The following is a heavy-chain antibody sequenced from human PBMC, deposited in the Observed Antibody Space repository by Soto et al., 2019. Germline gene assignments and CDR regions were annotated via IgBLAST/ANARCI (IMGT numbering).Heavy chain of an antibody. V-gene: IGHV3-7*01. CDR2: IKQDGGEK. CDR3: ARDGPPYSTNDGWFGP. J-gene: IGHJ5*02. Sequence: GGSLRLSCAASGFPFNIYWMSWVRQTPGKGLEWVANIKQDGGEKHYVDPVKGRFTISRDNAKNSLHLQMNSLRVEDTGVYYCARDGPPYSTNDGWFGPWGQGTLVTVSS. CDR1: GFPFNIYW. D-gene: IGHD6-13*01.